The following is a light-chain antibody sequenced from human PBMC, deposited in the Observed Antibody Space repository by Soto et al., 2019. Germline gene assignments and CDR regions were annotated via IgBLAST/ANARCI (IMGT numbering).Light chain of an antibody. V-gene: IGLV2-8*01. CDR1: SSDVGGYNY. CDR2: EVT. J-gene: IGLJ3*02. Sequence: QSALTQPPSASGSPGQSVTISCTGTSSDVGGYNYVSWYQQHPGKVPKLMIYEVTKRPQGVPDRFSGAKSGNTASLTGSGIRAEVEADYDCSSYADSKILVFGGGTKVAVL. CDR3: SSYADSKILV.